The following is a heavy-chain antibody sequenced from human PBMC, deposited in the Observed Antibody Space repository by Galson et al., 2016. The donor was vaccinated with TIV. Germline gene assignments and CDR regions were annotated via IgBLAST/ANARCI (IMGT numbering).Heavy chain of an antibody. V-gene: IGHV3-33*01. CDR3: ARIIVSYGMDV. J-gene: IGHJ6*02. D-gene: IGHD2/OR15-2a*01. CDR2: IWYDGSIK. Sequence: SLRLSCAASGYTFSSYGMHWVRQAPGKGLEWVAVIWYDGSIKYNEDSVNGRFTISRDKSKNTLYLAMSSLRAEDTAVYYCARIIVSYGMDVWGQGTTVTVSS. CDR1: GYTFSSYG.